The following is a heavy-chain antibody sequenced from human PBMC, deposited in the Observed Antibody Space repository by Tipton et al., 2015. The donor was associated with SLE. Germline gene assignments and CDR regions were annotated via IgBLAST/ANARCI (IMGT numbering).Heavy chain of an antibody. Sequence: SGFTFSDYGMHWVRQAPGKGLEWVAFIRYDGSDKDYTDSVKGRFTISRDNSKNTLYLQMNSLRAEDTAVYYCATLPGRYQLLGDDYWGQGTLVTVSS. V-gene: IGHV3-30*02. CDR1: GFTFSDYG. CDR3: ATLPGRYQLLGDDY. CDR2: IRYDGSDK. J-gene: IGHJ4*02. D-gene: IGHD2-2*01.